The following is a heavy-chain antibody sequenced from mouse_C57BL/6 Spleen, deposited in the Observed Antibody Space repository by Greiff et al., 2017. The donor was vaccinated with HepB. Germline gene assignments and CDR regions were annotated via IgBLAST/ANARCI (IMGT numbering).Heavy chain of an antibody. CDR3: ARHDMDY. V-gene: IGHV3-6*01. CDR2: ISYDGSN. Sequence: ESGPGLVKPSQSLSLTCSVTGYSITSGYYWNWIRQFPGNKLEWMGYISYDGSNNYNPSLKNRISITRDTSKNQFFLKLNSVTTEDTATYYCARHDMDYWGQGTSVTVSS. CDR1: GYSITSGYY. J-gene: IGHJ4*01. D-gene: IGHD2-12*01.